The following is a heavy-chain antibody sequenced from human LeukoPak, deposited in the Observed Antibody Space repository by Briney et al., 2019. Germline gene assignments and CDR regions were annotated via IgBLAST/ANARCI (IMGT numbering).Heavy chain of an antibody. CDR2: INPKSGDT. D-gene: IGHD4-17*01. Sequence: ASVKVSCKASGYTLSDNWLHWMRQAPGHGPEWMGSINPKSGDTDLAQRFQGRVTMTRDTSINTGYMEVSRLTSDDTAVYYCAREVYGDYDGVDPWGQGTLVTVSS. V-gene: IGHV1-2*02. CDR1: GYTLSDNW. CDR3: AREVYGDYDGVDP. J-gene: IGHJ5*02.